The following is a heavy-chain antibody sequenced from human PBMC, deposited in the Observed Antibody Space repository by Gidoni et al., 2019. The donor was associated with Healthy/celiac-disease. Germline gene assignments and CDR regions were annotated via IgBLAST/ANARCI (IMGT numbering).Heavy chain of an antibody. CDR1: GFTFSSYW. J-gene: IGHJ5*02. D-gene: IGHD3-22*01. V-gene: IGHV3-74*01. CDR2: INSDGSST. Sequence: EVQLVESGGGLVQPGGSLRLSCAASGFTFSSYWSHWVRQAPGKGLVWVSRINSDGSSTSYADSVKGRFTISRDNAKNTLYLQMNSLRAEDTAVYYCASADYYDSLWDPWGQGTLVTVSS. CDR3: ASADYYDSLWDP.